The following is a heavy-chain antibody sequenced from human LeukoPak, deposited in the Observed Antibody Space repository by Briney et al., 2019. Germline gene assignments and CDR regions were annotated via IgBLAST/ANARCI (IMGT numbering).Heavy chain of an antibody. J-gene: IGHJ3*02. CDR3: ARAKSRIGSYRALDI. D-gene: IGHD1-26*01. CDR1: GGSFSGYY. V-gene: IGHV4-34*01. CDR2: INHSGST. Sequence: SETLSLTCAVYGGSFSGYYWSWIRQPPGKGLEWIGEINHSGSTNYNPSLKSRVTISVDTSKNQFSLRLSSVTAADTAVYYCARAKSRIGSYRALDIWGQGTMVTVSS.